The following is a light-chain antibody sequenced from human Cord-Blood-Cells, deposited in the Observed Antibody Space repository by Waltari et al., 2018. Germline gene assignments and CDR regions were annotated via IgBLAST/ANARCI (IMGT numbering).Light chain of an antibody. Sequence: SSELPHDPPLPLPLRQTVRPTCHGGTLRRYYARWYQQKPGQSPVLVIYGKNNRPPGIPDRFSGSSSGNTASLTSTGAQAEDEADYYCNSRDSSGNHWVFGGGTKLTVL. J-gene: IGLJ3*02. CDR3: NSRDSSGNHWV. V-gene: IGLV3-19*01. CDR2: GKN. CDR1: TLRRYY.